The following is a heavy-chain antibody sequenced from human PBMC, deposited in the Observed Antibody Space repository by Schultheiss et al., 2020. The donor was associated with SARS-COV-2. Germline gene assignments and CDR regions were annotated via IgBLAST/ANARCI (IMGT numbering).Heavy chain of an antibody. CDR2: ISWDGGST. CDR1: GFTFDDYA. D-gene: IGHD1-26*01. CDR3: ARVGATTYYHYYMDF. J-gene: IGHJ6*03. Sequence: GGSLRLSCAASGFTFDDYAMHWVRQAPGKGLEWVSLISWDGGSTYYADSVKGRFTISRDNSKNSLYLQMDNLKAEDTGVYYCARVGATTYYHYYMDFWGEGTTVTVSS. V-gene: IGHV3-43D*04.